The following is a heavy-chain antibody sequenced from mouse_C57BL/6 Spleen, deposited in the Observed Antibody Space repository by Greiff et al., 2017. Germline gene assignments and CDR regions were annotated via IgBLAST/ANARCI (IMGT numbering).Heavy chain of an antibody. D-gene: IGHD1-1*01. CDR3: ARSYYYGSRWYFDD. CDR2: IDPSDSYT. V-gene: IGHV1-50*01. Sequence: VQLQQPGAELVKPGASVKLSCKASGYTFTSYWMQWVKQRPGQGLEWIGEIDPSDSYTNYNQKFKGKATLTGDTSSSTAYMQRSSLTSEDSAVYYCARSYYYGSRWYFDDWGQGTTLTVSS. J-gene: IGHJ2*01. CDR1: GYTFTSYW.